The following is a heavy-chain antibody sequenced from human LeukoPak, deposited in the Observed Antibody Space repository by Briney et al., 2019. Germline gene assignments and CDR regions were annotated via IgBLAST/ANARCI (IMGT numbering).Heavy chain of an antibody. CDR3: AKEYNGAPRDY. J-gene: IGHJ4*02. V-gene: IGHV3-23*01. CDR1: GFTFSSYA. Sequence: PGGSLRLYCAASGFTFSSYAMSWARQAPGKGLEWVSAISGSSGSTYYADPVKRRFTISRDNSKNTLYLQMNSLRAEDTAVYYCAKEYNGAPRDYWGQGTLVTVSS. CDR2: ISGSSGST. D-gene: IGHD1-14*01.